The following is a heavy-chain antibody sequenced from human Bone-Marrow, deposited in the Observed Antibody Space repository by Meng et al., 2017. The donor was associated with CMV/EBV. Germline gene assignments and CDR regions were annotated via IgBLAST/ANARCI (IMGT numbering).Heavy chain of an antibody. Sequence: GESLKISCAASGFTFSSYSMNWVRQAPGKGLEWVSSISSSSSYIYYADSVKGRFTISRDNAKNSLYLQMNSLRAEDTAVYYCAKHYSRTVADAFDVWGQGTMVTVSS. V-gene: IGHV3-21*01. CDR2: ISSSSSYI. J-gene: IGHJ3*01. D-gene: IGHD1-26*01. CDR3: AKHYSRTVADAFDV. CDR1: GFTFSSYS.